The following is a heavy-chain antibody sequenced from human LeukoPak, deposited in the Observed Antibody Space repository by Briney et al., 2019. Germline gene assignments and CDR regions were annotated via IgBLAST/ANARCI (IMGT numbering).Heavy chain of an antibody. CDR1: GFTFSDYY. V-gene: IGHV3-11*06. CDR3: AKDQNWRISSGYPPDY. D-gene: IGHD3-22*01. Sequence: GGSLRLSCAASGFTFSDYYMSWIRQAPGRGLEWVSYISTTSSYTNHADSVTGRFTISRDHVKNSLYLQMTSLRAQDTAVYYCAKDQNWRISSGYPPDYWGQGTLVTVSS. CDR2: ISTTSSYT. J-gene: IGHJ4*02.